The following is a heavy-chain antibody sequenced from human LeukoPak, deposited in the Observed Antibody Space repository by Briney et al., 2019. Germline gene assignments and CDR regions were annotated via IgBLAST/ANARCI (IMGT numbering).Heavy chain of an antibody. V-gene: IGHV3-30*04. CDR1: GFTFSSYA. D-gene: IGHD3-10*01. CDR3: ARGGRPDY. J-gene: IGHJ4*02. Sequence: PGRSLTLSCAASGFTFSSYAMHWVRQAPGKGLEWVAVISYDGSNKYYADSVKGRFTISRDNSKNTLYLQMNSLRAEDTAVYYCARGGRPDYWGQGTLVTVSS. CDR2: ISYDGSNK.